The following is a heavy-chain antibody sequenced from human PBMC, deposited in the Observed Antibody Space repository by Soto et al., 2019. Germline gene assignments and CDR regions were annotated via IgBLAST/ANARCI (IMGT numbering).Heavy chain of an antibody. CDR2: IRSRANSYAT. D-gene: IGHD6-19*01. V-gene: IGHV3-73*02. CDR1: GFTFSDSA. Sequence: EVQLVESGGGLVQPGGSLKLSCAASGFTFSDSAMHWVRQASGKGLEWVGRIRSRANSYATAYAASVKGRFSISRYDSKSTAYLQIISLKSEDAADYYCTSQGGSGWSNYWGQGTLVTVSS. J-gene: IGHJ4*02. CDR3: TSQGGSGWSNY.